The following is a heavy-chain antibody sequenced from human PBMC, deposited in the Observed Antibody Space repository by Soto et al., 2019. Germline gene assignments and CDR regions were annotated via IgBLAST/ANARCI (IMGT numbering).Heavy chain of an antibody. CDR3: ARAEGDRAAAGKIDY. CDR1: GYTFTGYY. CDR2: INPNSGGT. Sequence: ASVKVSCKASGYTFTGYYMHWVRQAPGQGLEWMGWINPNSGGTNYAQKFQGWVTMTRDTSISTAYMELSRLRSDDTAVYYCARAEGDRAAAGKIDYWGQGTLVTVSS. D-gene: IGHD6-13*01. V-gene: IGHV1-2*04. J-gene: IGHJ4*02.